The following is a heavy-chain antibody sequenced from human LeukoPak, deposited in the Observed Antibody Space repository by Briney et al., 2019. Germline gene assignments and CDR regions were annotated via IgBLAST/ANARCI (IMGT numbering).Heavy chain of an antibody. Sequence: GSLRLSCAASGFTFSSYDMIWVRQAPGEGLEWVSTIFASTSTTYYAASVKGRFTISRDNSKNTLYLQMNSLRAEDTAVYYCAKDKDRTIFGVVPIDYWGQGTLVTVSS. D-gene: IGHD3-3*01. V-gene: IGHV3-23*01. J-gene: IGHJ4*02. CDR1: GFTFSSYD. CDR3: AKDKDRTIFGVVPIDY. CDR2: IFASTSTT.